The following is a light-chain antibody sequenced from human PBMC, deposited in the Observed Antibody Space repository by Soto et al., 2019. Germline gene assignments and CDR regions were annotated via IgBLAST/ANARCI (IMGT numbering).Light chain of an antibody. CDR1: QSVSSN. CDR3: QQYNNWTLT. CDR2: GAS. Sequence: EIVMTQSPATLSVSPGERATLSCRASQSVSSNLAWYQQKPGQAPRLLIYGASTRATGIPARFSGSGSGTDFTLIISSLQSEDFAVYYCQQYNNWTLTFGQGTKVEIK. J-gene: IGKJ1*01. V-gene: IGKV3-15*01.